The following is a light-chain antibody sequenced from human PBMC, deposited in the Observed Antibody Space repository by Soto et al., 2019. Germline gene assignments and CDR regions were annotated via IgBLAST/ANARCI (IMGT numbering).Light chain of an antibody. V-gene: IGLV2-14*01. CDR1: SSDVGGYNY. CDR2: EVS. CDR3: SSYTRSSTYV. Sequence: QSVLTQPASVSGSPGQSITISCTGTSSDVGGYNYVSWYQQHPGKAPKLMIYEVSNRPSGVSNRFSGSKSGNTASLTISGLQAEDEADYYCSSYTRSSTYVFGTGTEVIVL. J-gene: IGLJ1*01.